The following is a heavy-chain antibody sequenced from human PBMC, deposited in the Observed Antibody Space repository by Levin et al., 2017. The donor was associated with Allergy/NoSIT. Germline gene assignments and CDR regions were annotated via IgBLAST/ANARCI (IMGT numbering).Heavy chain of an antibody. CDR3: ARGGAVAGTALYDY. CDR1: GFTFSSYW. Sequence: ASVKVSCAASGFTFSSYWMSWVRQAPGKGLEWVANIKEDGSEKYYVDSVKGRFTISRDNAKNSLYLQMNSLRAEDTALYYCARGGAVAGTALYDYWGQGTLVTVSS. CDR2: IKEDGSEK. J-gene: IGHJ4*02. V-gene: IGHV3-7*01. D-gene: IGHD6-19*01.